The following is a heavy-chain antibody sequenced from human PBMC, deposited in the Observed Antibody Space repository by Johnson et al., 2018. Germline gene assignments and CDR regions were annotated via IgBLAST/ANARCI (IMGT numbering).Heavy chain of an antibody. V-gene: IGHV3-30*18. CDR3: AKDTTGVGGGELGY. CDR1: GLTFSSHG. J-gene: IGHJ4*02. CDR2: ISYDGSNK. Sequence: QVQLVESGGGVVQPGRSLRLSCAASGLTFSSHGMHWVRQAPGKGLEWVALISYDGSNKYFAESVKGRFTISRDNSKNTLYLQMNSLRAEDTSVYYCAKDTTGVGGGELGYLGQGILVTVSS. D-gene: IGHD3-16*01.